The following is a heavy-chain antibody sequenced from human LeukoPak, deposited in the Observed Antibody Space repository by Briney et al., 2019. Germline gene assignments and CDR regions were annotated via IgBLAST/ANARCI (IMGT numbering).Heavy chain of an antibody. J-gene: IGHJ5*02. Sequence: SETLSPTCSVSGGSISGFHWSWIRQPPGKGLEWIGEINHSGSTNYNPSLKSRVTISVDTSKNQFSLKLSSVTAADTAVYYCASLGPLDFPYNWFDPWGQGTLVTVSS. CDR3: ASLGPLDFPYNWFDP. V-gene: IGHV4-34*01. D-gene: IGHD2/OR15-2a*01. CDR2: INHSGST. CDR1: GGSISGFH.